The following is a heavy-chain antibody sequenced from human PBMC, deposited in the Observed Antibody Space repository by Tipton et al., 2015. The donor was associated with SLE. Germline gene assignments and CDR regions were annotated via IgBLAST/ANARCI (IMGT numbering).Heavy chain of an antibody. D-gene: IGHD3-3*01. V-gene: IGHV4-61*01. J-gene: IGHJ4*02. CDR3: ARDVGYDFWSGPAGFAT. Sequence: LVKPTQTLTLTCTVSGFSLSNARMGVSWIRQPPGKGLEWIGYIYYSGSTNYNPSLKSRVTISVDTSKNQFSLKLSSVTAADTAVYYCARDVGYDFWSGPAGFATWGQGTLVTVSS. CDR1: GFSLSNARMG. CDR2: IYYSGST.